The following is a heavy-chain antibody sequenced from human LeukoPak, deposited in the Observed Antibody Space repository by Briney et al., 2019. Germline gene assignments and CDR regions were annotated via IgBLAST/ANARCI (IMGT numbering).Heavy chain of an antibody. CDR3: ARGGRSEPT. CDR2: IYYSGST. D-gene: IGHD1-14*01. J-gene: IGHJ4*02. V-gene: IGHV4-39*01. CDR1: GGSISSSIYY. Sequence: SETLSLTCTVSGGSISSSIYYWGWIRQPPGKGLEWIGSIYYSGSTYYNPSLKSRVTISVDTSKNQFSLKLSSVTAADTAVYYCARGGRSEPTWGQGTLVTVSS.